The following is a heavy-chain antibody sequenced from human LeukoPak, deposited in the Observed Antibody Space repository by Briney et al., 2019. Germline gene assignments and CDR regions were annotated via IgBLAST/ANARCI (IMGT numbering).Heavy chain of an antibody. CDR1: GYTFTGYY. V-gene: IGHV1-2*02. D-gene: IGHD6-19*01. CDR3: ARAQVAGTVFDY. J-gene: IGHJ4*02. CDR2: INPNSGGT. Sequence: ASVKVSRKASGYTFTGYYMHWVRQAPGQGLEWMGWINPNSGGTNYAQKFQGRVTMTRDTSISTAYMELSRLRSDDTAVYYCARAQVAGTVFDYWGQGTLVTVSS.